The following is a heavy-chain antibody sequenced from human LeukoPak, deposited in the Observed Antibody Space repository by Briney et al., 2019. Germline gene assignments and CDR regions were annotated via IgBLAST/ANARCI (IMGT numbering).Heavy chain of an antibody. CDR3: ARVGVAGTYYYYYYMDV. J-gene: IGHJ6*03. CDR1: GGSISSSSYY. D-gene: IGHD6-19*01. CDR2: IYYSGST. V-gene: IGHV4-39*07. Sequence: SETLSLTCTVSGGSISSSSYYWGWIRQPPGKGLEWIGSIYYSGSTYYNPSLKSRVTISVDTSKNQFSLKLSSVTAADTAVYYCARVGVAGTYYYYYYMDVWGKGITVTVSS.